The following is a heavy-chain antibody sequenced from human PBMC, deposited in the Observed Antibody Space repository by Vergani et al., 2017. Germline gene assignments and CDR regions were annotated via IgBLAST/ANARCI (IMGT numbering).Heavy chain of an antibody. CDR1: GESIRSGSHY. CDR3: ARSRPYCTSGSCPAI. V-gene: IGHV4-61*02. Sequence: QVKLQESGPGLLKPSQTLSLTCTVSGESIRSGSHYWSWIRQPAGKGPEWIGHIHTGGSTDLNPSFKSRVYISVDTSKSQFPLKLNSVTVADTAVYYCARSRPYCTSGSCPAIWGQGTLVTVSS. D-gene: IGHD2-15*01. CDR2: IHTGGST. J-gene: IGHJ4*02.